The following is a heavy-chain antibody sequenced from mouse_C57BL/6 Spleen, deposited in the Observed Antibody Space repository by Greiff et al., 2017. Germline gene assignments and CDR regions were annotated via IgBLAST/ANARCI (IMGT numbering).Heavy chain of an antibody. D-gene: IGHD2-5*01. J-gene: IGHJ3*01. CDR3: TRDQDSNSWFAY. CDR1: GFTFSSYA. Sequence: EVKLEESGAGLVKPGGSLKLSCAASGFTFSSYAMSWVRQTPEKRLEWVAYISSGGDYIYYADTVKGRFTISRDNARNTLYLQMSSLKSEDTAMYYCTRDQDSNSWFAYWGQGTLVTVSA. V-gene: IGHV5-9-1*02. CDR2: ISSGGDYI.